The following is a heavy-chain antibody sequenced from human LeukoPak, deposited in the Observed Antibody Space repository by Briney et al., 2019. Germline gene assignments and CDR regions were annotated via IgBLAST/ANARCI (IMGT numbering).Heavy chain of an antibody. CDR3: ARGGGRGYYDSIGYYHVR. Sequence: GASVKVSCKAFGYTFTGYYMHWVRQAPGQGREWMGRINPNSGGTNYAQKLQGRVTMTRDTSISTAYLELSRLRSGDTAVYYCARGGGRGYYDSIGYYHVRWGQGTLVTVSS. CDR1: GYTFTGYY. J-gene: IGHJ4*02. V-gene: IGHV1-2*06. D-gene: IGHD3-22*01. CDR2: INPNSGGT.